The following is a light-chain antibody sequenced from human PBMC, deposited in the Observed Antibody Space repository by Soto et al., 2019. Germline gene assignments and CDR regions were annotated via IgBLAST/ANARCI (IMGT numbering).Light chain of an antibody. CDR3: ASWDDRLKGWV. V-gene: IGLV1-44*01. Sequence: QSVLTQPPSASGTPGQRVTISCSGSDSNIGRNTVNWHQQLPGTAPRLLIHSNNQRPSGVPDRFSCSKSGTSASLAISGLQSEDESDYYCASWDDRLKGWVFGGGTKLTVL. CDR2: SNN. J-gene: IGLJ3*02. CDR1: DSNIGRNT.